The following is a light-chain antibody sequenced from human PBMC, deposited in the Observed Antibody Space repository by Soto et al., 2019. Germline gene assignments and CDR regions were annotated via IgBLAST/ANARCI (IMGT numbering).Light chain of an antibody. Sequence: DIVMTQSPDSRAVSLVVRSTINCRSSQSVLNTSNNKNYLAWYQQRPGQPPKLLIYWESTRESGVPARFSGSGYATDFTLTISRLQAEDVAVYYCYQYFSTPLTFGGGTKVDIK. V-gene: IGKV4-1*01. CDR3: YQYFSTPLT. CDR2: WES. J-gene: IGKJ4*01. CDR1: QSVLNTSNNKNY.